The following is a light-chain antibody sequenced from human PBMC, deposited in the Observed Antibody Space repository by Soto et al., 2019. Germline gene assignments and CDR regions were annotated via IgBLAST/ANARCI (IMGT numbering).Light chain of an antibody. Sequence: PVLTQSPSASASLGASVNLTCTLSSGHSRNAIAWHQQQPEKGPRYLMKINSDGSHIKGDEIPNRFSGSSSGAECYLTISSLQSEDEADYYCQAWVTGIGVFGGGTKLTVL. V-gene: IGLV4-69*01. J-gene: IGLJ2*01. CDR1: SGHSRNA. CDR2: INSDGSH. CDR3: QAWVTGIGV.